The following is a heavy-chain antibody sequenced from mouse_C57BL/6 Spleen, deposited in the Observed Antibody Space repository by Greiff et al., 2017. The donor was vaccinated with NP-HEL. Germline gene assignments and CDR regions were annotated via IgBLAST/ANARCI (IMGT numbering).Heavy chain of an antibody. J-gene: IGHJ2*01. V-gene: IGHV5-16*01. CDR3: AREGDGDYFDY. D-gene: IGHD3-3*01. CDR2: INYDGSST. CDR1: GFTFSDYY. Sequence: EVQLVESEGGLVQPGSSMKLSCTASGFTFSDYYMAWVRQVPEKGLEWVANINYDGSSTYYLDSLKSRFIISRDNAKNILYLQMSSLKSEDTATYYCAREGDGDYFDYWGQGTTLTVSS.